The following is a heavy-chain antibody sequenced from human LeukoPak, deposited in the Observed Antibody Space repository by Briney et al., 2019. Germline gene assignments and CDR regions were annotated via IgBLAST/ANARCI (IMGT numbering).Heavy chain of an antibody. V-gene: IGHV3-23*01. CDR1: GFTFSSYG. CDR2: ISKNGDTT. CDR3: ATRQFCSGGTCYGLSF. J-gene: IGHJ3*01. Sequence: GGSLRLSCAASGFTFSSYGIHWVRQAPGKGLEWVSVISKNGDTTYYADSVKGRFTIYRDNSKNTLYLRMNSLRAEDTALYFCATRQFCSGGTCYGLSFWGQGTMVTISS. D-gene: IGHD2-15*01.